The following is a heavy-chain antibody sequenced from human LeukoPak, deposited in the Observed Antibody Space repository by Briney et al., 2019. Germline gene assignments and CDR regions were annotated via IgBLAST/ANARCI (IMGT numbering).Heavy chain of an antibody. D-gene: IGHD3-3*01. CDR1: GFTFSSYW. J-gene: IGHJ6*03. CDR2: INSDGSST. Sequence: GGSLRLSCAASGFTFSSYWVHWVRQAPGKGLVWVSRINSDGSSTSYADSVKGRFTISRDNAKNTLYLQMNSLRAEDTAVYYCARDASPTIFGYYYMDVWGKGTTVTVSS. V-gene: IGHV3-74*01. CDR3: ARDASPTIFGYYYMDV.